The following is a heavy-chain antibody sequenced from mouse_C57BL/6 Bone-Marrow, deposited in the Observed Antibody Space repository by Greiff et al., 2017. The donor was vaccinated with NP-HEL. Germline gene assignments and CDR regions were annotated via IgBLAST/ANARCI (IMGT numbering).Heavy chain of an antibody. CDR2: IYPGSGNT. V-gene: IGHV1-84*01. D-gene: IGHD2-4*01. J-gene: IGHJ1*03. Sequence: VQLQESGPELVKPGASVKISCKASGYTFTDSYINWVKQRPGPGLEWIGWIYPGSGNTKYNEKFKGKATLTVDTSSSPAYLQRSRLTSEDSAVYFCARRDDYDDGNWYFDVWGTGTTVTVSS. CDR3: ARRDDYDDGNWYFDV. CDR1: GYTFTDSY.